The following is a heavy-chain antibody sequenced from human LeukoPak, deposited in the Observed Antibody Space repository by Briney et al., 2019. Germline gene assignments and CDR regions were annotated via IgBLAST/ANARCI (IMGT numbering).Heavy chain of an antibody. CDR3: ARDFYDSSGFGHPDAFDI. V-gene: IGHV3-11*04. CDR1: GFTFSDYY. D-gene: IGHD3-22*01. CDR2: ISSSGSTI. J-gene: IGHJ3*02. Sequence: PGGSLRLSCAASGFTFSDYYMSWIRQAPGKGLEWVSYISSSGSTIYYADSVKGRFTISRDNAKNSLYLQMDSLRAEDTAVYYCARDFYDSSGFGHPDAFDIWGQGTMVTVSS.